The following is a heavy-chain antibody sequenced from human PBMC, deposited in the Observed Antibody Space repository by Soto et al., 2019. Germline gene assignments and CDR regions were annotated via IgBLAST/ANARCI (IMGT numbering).Heavy chain of an antibody. J-gene: IGHJ3*01. Sequence: DVQLAESGGGLVQPGGSLRLSCVASGFPYSVYSMDWVRQVPGKGLEWLAYVSPCGDTVHYADSVNGRFFISRDTPRNSVFLQMNRLRHEDTAVYYCVRGSRANCFDLWGPGTVVTVSS. CDR3: VRGSRANCFDL. V-gene: IGHV3-48*02. CDR1: GFPYSVYS. CDR2: VSPCGDTV.